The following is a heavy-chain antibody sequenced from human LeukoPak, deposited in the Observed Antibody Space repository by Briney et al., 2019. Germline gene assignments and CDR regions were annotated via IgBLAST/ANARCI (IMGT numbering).Heavy chain of an antibody. V-gene: IGHV3-23*01. CDR1: GGSFSGYY. Sequence: ETLSLTCAVYGGSFSGYYWSWVRQAPGKGLEWVSAISGSGGSTYYADSVKGRFTISRDNSKNTLYLQMNSLRAEDTAVYYCAKDRPELRYFDWLLDYFDYWGQGTLVTVSS. CDR3: AKDRPELRYFDWLLDYFDY. D-gene: IGHD3-9*01. J-gene: IGHJ4*02. CDR2: ISGSGGST.